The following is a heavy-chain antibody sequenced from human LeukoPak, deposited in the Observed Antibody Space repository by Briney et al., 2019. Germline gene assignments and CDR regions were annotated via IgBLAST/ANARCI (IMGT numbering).Heavy chain of an antibody. CDR1: GGSFSGYY. V-gene: IGHV4-34*01. J-gene: IGHJ3*02. D-gene: IGHD3/OR15-3a*01. CDR3: ARGGLISLANTPLGAFDI. CDR2: INHSGST. Sequence: SETLSLTCAVYGGSFSGYYWSWIRQPPGKGLEWIGEINHSGSTNYNPSLKSRVTISVDTSKNQFSLQLNSVTPEDTAVYYCARGGLISLANTPLGAFDIWGQGTMVSVSS.